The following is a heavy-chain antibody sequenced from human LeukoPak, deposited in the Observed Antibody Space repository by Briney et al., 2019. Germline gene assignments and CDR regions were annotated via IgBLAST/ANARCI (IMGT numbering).Heavy chain of an antibody. D-gene: IGHD3-16*01. CDR1: GYTFTGYY. J-gene: IGHJ4*02. CDR2: INPNSGDT. Sequence: ASVKVSCKASGYTFTGYYMHWVRQAPGQGLEGMGWINPNSGDTKYAQKFQGRVTMTRDTSISTAYMELSRLRSDDTAVYYCATQRGSYRWGTDFDYWGQGTLVTVSS. V-gene: IGHV1-2*02. CDR3: ATQRGSYRWGTDFDY.